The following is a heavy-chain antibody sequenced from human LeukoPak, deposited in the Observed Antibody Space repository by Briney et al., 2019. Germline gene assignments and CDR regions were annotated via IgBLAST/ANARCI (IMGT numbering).Heavy chain of an antibody. CDR3: ARGGYCSSTSCYHPYNWFDP. J-gene: IGHJ5*02. CDR2: IIPIFGTA. V-gene: IGHV1-69*13. CDR1: GGTFSSYA. D-gene: IGHD2-2*01. Sequence: SVKVSCTASGGTFSSYAISWVRQAPGQGLEWMGGIIPIFGTANYAQKFQGRVTITADESMSTAYMELSSLRSEDTAVYYCARGGYCSSTSCYHPYNWFDPWGQGTLVTVSS.